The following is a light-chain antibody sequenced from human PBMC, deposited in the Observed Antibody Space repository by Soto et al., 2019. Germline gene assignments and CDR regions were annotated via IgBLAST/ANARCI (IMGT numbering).Light chain of an antibody. J-gene: IGKJ1*01. CDR2: GAS. CDR3: QHYET. CDR1: QSVSSSY. V-gene: IGKV3-20*01. Sequence: EIVLTQSPGTLSLSPGERATLSCRASQSVSSSYLAWYQQKPGQAPRLLIFGASSRATGIPDRFSGSGSGTDFTLTISRLEPEAFAVYYCQHYETFGQGTKVEIK.